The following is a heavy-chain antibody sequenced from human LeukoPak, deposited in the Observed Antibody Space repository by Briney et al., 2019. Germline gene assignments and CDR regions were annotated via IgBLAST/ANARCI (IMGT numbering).Heavy chain of an antibody. V-gene: IGHV1-18*01. Sequence: GASVKVSCKASGCTFSNYGITWVRQAPGQGLEWMGWISAYNGNTNYAQKFQGRVTMTTDTSTTTAYMELRGLRSDDTAIYYCARYGIVVVDYWGQGTQVTVSS. CDR1: GCTFSNYG. D-gene: IGHD1-26*01. J-gene: IGHJ4*02. CDR2: ISAYNGNT. CDR3: ARYGIVVVDY.